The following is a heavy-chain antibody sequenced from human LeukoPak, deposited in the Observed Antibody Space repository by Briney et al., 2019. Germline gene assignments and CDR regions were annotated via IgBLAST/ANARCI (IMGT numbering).Heavy chain of an antibody. D-gene: IGHD3-16*02. V-gene: IGHV4-59*08. CDR3: ARLFPSYDYVWGSYRINSSAM. CDR1: GGSISSHG. J-gene: IGHJ3*02. Sequence: SESLSLTWAVSGGSISSHGWSWIRQPPGKGLEWIGYIYYSGSTNYNPSLKSRVTMSVRTSKNQFSLMVISVTAAEPASNSCARLFPSYDYVWGSYRINSSAMSGQATTLTVSS. CDR2: IYYSGST.